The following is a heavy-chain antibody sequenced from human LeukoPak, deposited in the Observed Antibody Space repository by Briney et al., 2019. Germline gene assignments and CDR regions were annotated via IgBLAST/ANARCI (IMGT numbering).Heavy chain of an antibody. CDR1: GITFSSYA. J-gene: IGHJ6*02. Sequence: GGSLRLSCAASGITFSSYAISWVRQAPGKGLEWVSIISASGHISNYAESVKGRFTISRDNSKNTLYLQMNSLRAEDTAVYYCARGSVGGSGYYYGMDVWGQGTTVTVSS. CDR2: ISASGHIS. D-gene: IGHD3-16*01. V-gene: IGHV3-23*01. CDR3: ARGSVGGSGYYYGMDV.